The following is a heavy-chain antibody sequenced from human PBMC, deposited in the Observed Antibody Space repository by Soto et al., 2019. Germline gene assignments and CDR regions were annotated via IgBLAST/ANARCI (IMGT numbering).Heavy chain of an antibody. CDR3: ARLTLAQDSSGYHIFDY. D-gene: IGHD3-22*01. Sequence: SETLSLTCTVSGGSISSGDYYWSWIRQPPGKGLEWIGYIYYSGSTYYNPSLKSRVTMSVDRSINTAYLEWSSLKASDSAMYYCARLTLAQDSSGYHIFDYWGLGTLVTVSS. CDR1: GGSISSGDYY. J-gene: IGHJ4*02. CDR2: IYYSGST. V-gene: IGHV4-30-4*01.